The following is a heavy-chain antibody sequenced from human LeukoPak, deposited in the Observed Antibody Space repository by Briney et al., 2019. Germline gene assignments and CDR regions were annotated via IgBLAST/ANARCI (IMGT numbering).Heavy chain of an antibody. CDR2: FGGSGGST. CDR1: GFTFTNYA. D-gene: IGHD2-21*02. Sequence: GGSLGLSCAASGFTFTNYAVSWVRQAPGKGLEWVSVFGGSGGSTCYADSVKGRFTISRDNSNNTLYLLMSSLRAEDTAVYYCAKNTLSTCYSALHYWGQGTLVTVSS. J-gene: IGHJ4*02. CDR3: AKNTLSTCYSALHY. V-gene: IGHV3-23*01.